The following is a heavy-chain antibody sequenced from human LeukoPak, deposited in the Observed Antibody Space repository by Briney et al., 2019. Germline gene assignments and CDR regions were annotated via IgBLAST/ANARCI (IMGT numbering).Heavy chain of an antibody. V-gene: IGHV3-48*03. CDR2: ISSSGSTT. J-gene: IGHJ4*02. CDR3: ARDFPARYDILTGSF. D-gene: IGHD3-9*01. CDR1: GFTFSSYE. Sequence: GGSLRLSCAASGFTFSSYEMNWVRQAPGKGLEWVSYISSSGSTTYYADSVKGRFTISRDNAKNSLYLQMNSLRAEDTAVYYCARDFPARYDILTGSFWGQGTLVTVSS.